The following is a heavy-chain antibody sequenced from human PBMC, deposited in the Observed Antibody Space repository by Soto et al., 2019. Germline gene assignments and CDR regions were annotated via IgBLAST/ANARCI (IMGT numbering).Heavy chain of an antibody. CDR2: IYSSGGT. CDR1: GGAIGGHY. J-gene: IGHJ5*02. Sequence: KPSETLSLTCTVSGGAIGGHYWTWIRQSAGKGLEWIGRIYSSGGTKYNPSLQSRVTMSLDTSKNQFSLRLTSVTAADTAVYYCARGQRFSDSFDPWGQGTLVTVSS. V-gene: IGHV4-4*07. CDR3: ARGQRFSDSFDP. D-gene: IGHD3-3*01.